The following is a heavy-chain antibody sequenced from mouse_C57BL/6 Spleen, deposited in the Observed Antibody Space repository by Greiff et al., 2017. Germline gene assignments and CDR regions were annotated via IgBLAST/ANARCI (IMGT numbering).Heavy chain of an antibody. D-gene: IGHD1-1*01. CDR1: GYTFTDYY. CDR2: INPNNGGT. V-gene: IGHV1-26*01. CDR3: ARWPFITTVVADY. J-gene: IGHJ2*01. Sequence: VQLQQSGPELVKPGASVKISCKASGYTFTDYYMNWVKQSHGKSLEWIGDINPNNGGTSYNQKFKGKVTLTVDKSSSTAYMELRSLTSEDSAVYYGARWPFITTVVADYWGQGTTLTVSS.